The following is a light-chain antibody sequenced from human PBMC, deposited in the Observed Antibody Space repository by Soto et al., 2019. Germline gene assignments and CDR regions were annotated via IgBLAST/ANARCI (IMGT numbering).Light chain of an antibody. V-gene: IGLV2-23*02. J-gene: IGLJ2*01. CDR2: EVS. CDR3: CSYAGRDVV. Sequence: QSALTQPASVSGSPGQSITISCTGTSSDVGSYNLVSWYQHHPGQAPKLMIYEVSKRPSGVSNRFSGSKSGKTASLTISGLQAEDEADYYCCSYAGRDVVFGGGTMRTVL. CDR1: SSDVGSYNL.